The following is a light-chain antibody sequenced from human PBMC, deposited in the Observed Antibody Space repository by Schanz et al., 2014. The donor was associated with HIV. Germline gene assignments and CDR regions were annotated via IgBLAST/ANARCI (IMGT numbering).Light chain of an antibody. V-gene: IGLV2-14*03. CDR2: DVN. J-gene: IGLJ3*02. Sequence: QSALTQPPSASGSPGQSVTISCTGTSSDVGGYNHVSWYQQHPGKAPKLMIYDVNNRPSGVSNRFSGSKSGNTASLTISGLQAEDEADYYCSSFAGSNIPWVFGGGTKLTVL. CDR1: SSDVGGYNH. CDR3: SSFAGSNIPWV.